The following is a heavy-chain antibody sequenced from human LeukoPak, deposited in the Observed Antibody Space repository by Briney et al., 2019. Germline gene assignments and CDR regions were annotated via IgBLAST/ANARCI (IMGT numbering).Heavy chain of an antibody. Sequence: GGSLRLSCAASGFTFRSYAMSWVRQAPGKGLEWVSAISGSGGSTYYADSVKGRFTISRDNSKNTLYLQMNSLRAEDTAVYYCAKALTKATDYMDVWGKGTTVTVYS. J-gene: IGHJ6*03. V-gene: IGHV3-23*01. CDR3: AKALTKATDYMDV. CDR2: ISGSGGST. D-gene: IGHD2-2*01. CDR1: GFTFRSYA.